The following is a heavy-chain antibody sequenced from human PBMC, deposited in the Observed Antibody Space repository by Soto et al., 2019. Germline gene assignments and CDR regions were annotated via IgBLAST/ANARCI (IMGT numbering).Heavy chain of an antibody. V-gene: IGHV1-18*01. D-gene: IGHD1-26*01. J-gene: IGHJ4*02. CDR3: ASGGPGAPFDY. CDR1: GYTFSSYG. CDR2: ISANSGNT. Sequence: QVQLVQSGAEVKKPGASVKVSCKASGYTFSSYGISWVRQAPGQGLEWMGWISANSGNTNYAQKVQGRVTLTTDTPTSTACMELRSLSSDDTAMYYCASGGPGAPFDYWGQGTPVTVSS.